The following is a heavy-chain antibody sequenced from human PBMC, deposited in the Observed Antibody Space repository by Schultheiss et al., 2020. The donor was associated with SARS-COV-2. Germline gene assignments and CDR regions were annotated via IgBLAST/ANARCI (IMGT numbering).Heavy chain of an antibody. D-gene: IGHD6-13*01. V-gene: IGHV3-21*04. J-gene: IGHJ6*03. CDR3: ALNSSSWYRDYYYYYMDV. Sequence: GGSLRLSCAASGFTFSSYSMNWVRQAPGKGLEWVSSISSSSSYIYYADSVKGRFTISRDNSKNTLYLQMNSLRAEDTAVYYCALNSSSWYRDYYYYYMDVWGKGTTVTVSS. CDR2: ISSSSSYI. CDR1: GFTFSSYS.